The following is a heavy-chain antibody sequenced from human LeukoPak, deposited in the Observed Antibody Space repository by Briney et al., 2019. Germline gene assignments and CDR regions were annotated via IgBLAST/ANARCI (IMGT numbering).Heavy chain of an antibody. V-gene: IGHV1-8*01. CDR2: VNPNSGNT. CDR1: GYTFTSYD. CDR3: ARAIKWELGSDY. D-gene: IGHD1-26*01. J-gene: IGHJ4*02. Sequence: ASVKVSCKASGYTFTSYDINWVRQATGQGLEWMGWVNPNSGNTGYAQKFQGRVTMTRNTSISTAYMELSSLRSEDTAVYYCARAIKWELGSDYWGQGTLVTVSS.